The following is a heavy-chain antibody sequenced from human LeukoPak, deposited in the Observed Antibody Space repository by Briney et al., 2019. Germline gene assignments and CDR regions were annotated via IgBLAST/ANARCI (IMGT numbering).Heavy chain of an antibody. J-gene: IGHJ6*02. V-gene: IGHV3-33*01. D-gene: IGHD3-10*01. Sequence: GSLRLSCAASGSTFSFYGMHWVRQAPGQALEWVATIWYDGTNKYYADSVKGRFTISRDNFKNTLSLQMNSLRADDTAVYYCARRGLEYYGMDVWGQGTTVTASS. CDR3: ARRGLEYYGMDV. CDR1: GSTFSFYG. CDR2: IWYDGTNK.